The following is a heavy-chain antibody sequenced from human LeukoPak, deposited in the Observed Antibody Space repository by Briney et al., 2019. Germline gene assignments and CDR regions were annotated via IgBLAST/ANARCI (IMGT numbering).Heavy chain of an antibody. CDR3: ARDDPKFGLLWFGESTGYYYGMDV. J-gene: IGHJ6*02. V-gene: IGHV4-4*07. CDR2: IYTSEST. Sequence: KPSETLSLTCTVSGGSISSYYWSWIRQPAGKGLEWIGRIYTSESTNYNPSLKSRVTMSVDTSKNQFSLKLSSVTAADTAVYYCARDDPKFGLLWFGESTGYYYGMDVWGQGTTVTVSS. CDR1: GGSISSYY. D-gene: IGHD3-10*01.